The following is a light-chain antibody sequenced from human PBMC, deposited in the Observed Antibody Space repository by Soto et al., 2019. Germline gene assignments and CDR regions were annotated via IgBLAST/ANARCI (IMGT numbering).Light chain of an antibody. CDR2: GNS. CDR3: QSYDSSLSGSRV. CDR1: SSNIGAGYD. V-gene: IGLV1-40*01. J-gene: IGLJ1*01. Sequence: QCVLTRPASGSGSPGQRVTISCTRSSSNIGAGYDVHWYQQLPGTAPKLLIYGNSNRPSGVPDRFSGSKSGTSASLAITGLQAEDEADYYCQSYDSSLSGSRVFGTGTKVTVL.